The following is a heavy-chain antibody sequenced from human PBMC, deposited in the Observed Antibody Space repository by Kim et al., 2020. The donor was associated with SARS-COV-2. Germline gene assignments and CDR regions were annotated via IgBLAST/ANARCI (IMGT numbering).Heavy chain of an antibody. V-gene: IGHV3-43*02. Sequence: GGSLRLSCTASGFTFDDYAMNWVRQAPGTGLDWVAILSGDGDNPYYADSVEGRFTISRDNSKNSLYLQMNSLKIEDAALYYCARKTHWNDAFDYWGKGTL. CDR2: LSGDGDNP. D-gene: IGHD1-1*01. CDR1: GFTFDDYA. J-gene: IGHJ4*02. CDR3: ARKTHWNDAFDY.